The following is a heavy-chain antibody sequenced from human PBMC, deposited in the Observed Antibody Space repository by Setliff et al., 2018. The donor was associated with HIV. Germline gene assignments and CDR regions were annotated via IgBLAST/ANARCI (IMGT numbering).Heavy chain of an antibody. D-gene: IGHD4-17*01. J-gene: IGHJ6*03. V-gene: IGHV1-69*05. Sequence: ASVKVSCKASGGTFSNYGMSWVRQAPGQGLEWMGGIIPISGTANYAQKFQGRVTITTDESTSTAYMELSGLRSEDTAVYYCASAASQTGYGDYDSPRIYYYYYMDVWGKGTTVTVSS. CDR3: ASAASQTGYGDYDSPRIYYYYYMDV. CDR2: IIPISGTA. CDR1: GGTFSNYG.